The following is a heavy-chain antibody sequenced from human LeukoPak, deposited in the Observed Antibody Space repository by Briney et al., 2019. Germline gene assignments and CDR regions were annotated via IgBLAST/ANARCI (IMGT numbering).Heavy chain of an antibody. J-gene: IGHJ4*02. Sequence: ASVKVSCKASGYTFTSYAMHWVCQAPGQRLEWMGWINAGNGNTKYSQKFQGRVTITRDTSASTAYMELSSLRSEDTAVYYCARDKAAGTGPFDYWGQGTLVTVSS. D-gene: IGHD6-13*01. V-gene: IGHV1-3*01. CDR1: GYTFTSYA. CDR3: ARDKAAGTGPFDY. CDR2: INAGNGNT.